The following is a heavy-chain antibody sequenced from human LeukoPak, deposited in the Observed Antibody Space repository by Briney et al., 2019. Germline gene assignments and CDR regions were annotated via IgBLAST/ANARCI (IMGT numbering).Heavy chain of an antibody. J-gene: IGHJ4*02. Sequence: SETLSLTCSVSGGSISNAAYYWSWIRQTPGKGLECIGYIYYSGSTYYNPSLKSRVTISVDTSKNQFSLELNSVTAADMAVYYCARVEAATTNPGFDYRGQGTLVTVSS. CDR2: IYYSGST. V-gene: IGHV4-31*02. CDR1: GGSISNAAYY. D-gene: IGHD5-24*01. CDR3: ARVEAATTNPGFDY.